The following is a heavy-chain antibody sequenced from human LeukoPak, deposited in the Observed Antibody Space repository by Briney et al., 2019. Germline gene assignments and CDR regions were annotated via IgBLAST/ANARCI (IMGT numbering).Heavy chain of an antibody. Sequence: PSETLSLTCTVSGGSISSSSYYWGWIRQPPGKGLEWIGSIYYSGSTYYNPSLKSRVTISVDTSKNQFSLKLSSVTAADTAVYYCARGGSGSYYYYYYYYGMDVWGQGTTVAVSS. CDR3: ARGGSGSYYYYYYYYGMDV. CDR1: GGSISSSSYY. V-gene: IGHV4-39*01. CDR2: IYYSGST. D-gene: IGHD3-10*01. J-gene: IGHJ6*02.